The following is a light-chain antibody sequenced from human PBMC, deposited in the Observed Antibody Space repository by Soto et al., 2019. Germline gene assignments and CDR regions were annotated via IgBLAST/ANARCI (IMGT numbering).Light chain of an antibody. V-gene: IGLV4-69*01. CDR3: QTWGTGTVYV. CDR1: SGHSSYA. J-gene: IGLJ1*01. Sequence: QSVLTQSPSASASLGASVKLTCTLSSGHSSYAIAWHQQQPEKGPRYLMKLNSDGSHSKGDGIPDRFSGSSSGAERYLTISRLQSEDEADYYCQTWGTGTVYVFGTGTKVTVL. CDR2: LNSDGSH.